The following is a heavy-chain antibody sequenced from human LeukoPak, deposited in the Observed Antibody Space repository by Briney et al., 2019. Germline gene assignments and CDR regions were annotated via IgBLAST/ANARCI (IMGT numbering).Heavy chain of an antibody. D-gene: IGHD6-19*01. CDR1: GYTFTSYY. CDR3: IYAAGMGFDY. V-gene: IGHV1-46*01. Sequence: ASVKVSCKASGYTFTSYYMRWVRQAPGQGLEWMGIINPSGGSTSYAQKFQGRVTMTRDTSTSTVYMELSSLRSEDTAVYYCIYAAGMGFDYWAREPWSPSPQ. J-gene: IGHJ4*02. CDR2: INPSGGST.